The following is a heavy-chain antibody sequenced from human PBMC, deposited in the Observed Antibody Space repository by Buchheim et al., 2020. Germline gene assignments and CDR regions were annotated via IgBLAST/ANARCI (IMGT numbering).Heavy chain of an antibody. CDR3: AAPYDFWSGYRYYYYGMDV. J-gene: IGHJ6*02. CDR2: IVVDSGNT. D-gene: IGHD3-3*01. Sequence: QMQLVQSGPEVKKPGTSVKVSCKASGFTFTSSAVQWVRQARGQRLEWIGWIVVDSGNTKYAQLFQERVTITRDMSTSTAYMELSSLRSEDTAVYYCAAPYDFWSGYRYYYYGMDVWGQGTT. V-gene: IGHV1-58*01. CDR1: GFTFTSSA.